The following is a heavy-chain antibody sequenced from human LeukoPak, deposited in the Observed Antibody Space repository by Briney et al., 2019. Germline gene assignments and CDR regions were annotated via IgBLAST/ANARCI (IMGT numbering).Heavy chain of an antibody. CDR1: GGSISRSYY. CDR2: IYDSGSS. V-gene: IGHV4-39*02. Sequence: SETLSLTCSVSGGSISRSYYWGWIRQPPGKGLEWIGSIYDSGSSYNDPSLKSRVTISGDTSKNQFSLKLNSVTAADTAVYYCARGSTQYSSSFYFDYWGQGTLVTVSS. D-gene: IGHD6-6*01. CDR3: ARGSTQYSSSFYFDY. J-gene: IGHJ4*02.